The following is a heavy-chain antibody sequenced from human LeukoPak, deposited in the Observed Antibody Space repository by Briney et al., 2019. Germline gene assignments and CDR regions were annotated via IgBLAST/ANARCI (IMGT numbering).Heavy chain of an antibody. Sequence: SETLSLTCAVYGGSFSGYYWSWIRQPPGKGLEWIGEINHSGSTNYNPSLKSRVTISVDTSKNQFSLKLSSVTAADTAVYYCARGLGYSGYEYDYWGQGTLVIVSS. CDR2: INHSGST. CDR3: ARGLGYSGYEYDY. V-gene: IGHV4-34*01. J-gene: IGHJ4*02. CDR1: GGSFSGYY. D-gene: IGHD5-12*01.